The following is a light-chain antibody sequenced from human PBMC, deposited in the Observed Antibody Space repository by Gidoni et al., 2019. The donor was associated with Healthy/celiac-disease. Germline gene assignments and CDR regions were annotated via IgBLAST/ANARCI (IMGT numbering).Light chain of an antibody. CDR2: DAS. J-gene: IGKJ1*01. V-gene: IGKV3-11*01. Sequence: EIVLTLSPATLSLSPGERATLSCRASQSVSSYLAWYQQKPGQAPRLLIYDASNRATGIPARFSGSGSGTDFTLTISSLEPEDFAVYYCQQRSNWPRTFXXXTKVEIK. CDR1: QSVSSY. CDR3: QQRSNWPRT.